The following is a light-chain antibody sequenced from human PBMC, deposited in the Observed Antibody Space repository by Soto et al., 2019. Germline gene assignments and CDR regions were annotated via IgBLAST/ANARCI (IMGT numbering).Light chain of an antibody. CDR2: GAS. V-gene: IGKV3-20*01. J-gene: IGKJ5*01. CDR3: QQYGNSPIT. Sequence: EIVLTHSPCTLSLSPWERATLSCRASQSVSSSYLAWYQQKPGQAPRLLIYGASSRATGIPDRFSGSGSGTDFTLTISRLEPEDFAVYYCQQYGNSPITFGQGTRLEIK. CDR1: QSVSSSY.